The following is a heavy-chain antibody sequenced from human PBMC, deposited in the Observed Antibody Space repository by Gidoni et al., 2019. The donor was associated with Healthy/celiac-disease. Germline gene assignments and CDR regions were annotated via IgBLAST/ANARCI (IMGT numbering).Heavy chain of an antibody. V-gene: IGHV1-2*04. D-gene: IGHD3-3*01. Sequence: QVQLVQSGAEVKKPGASVKVSCKASGYTFTGYYMHWVRQAPGQGLEWMGWINPNSGGTNYAQKFQGWVTMTRDTSISTAYMELSRLRSDDTAVYYCARANYDFWSGKGPYYMDVWGKGTTVTVSS. CDR3: ARANYDFWSGKGPYYMDV. J-gene: IGHJ6*03. CDR1: GYTFTGYY. CDR2: INPNSGGT.